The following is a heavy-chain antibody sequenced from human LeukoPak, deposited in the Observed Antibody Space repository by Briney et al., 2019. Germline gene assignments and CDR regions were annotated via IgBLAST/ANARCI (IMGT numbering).Heavy chain of an antibody. CDR3: ARGGGSSWFDY. CDR2: ISTSSSYI. J-gene: IGHJ5*01. V-gene: IGHV3-21*01. Sequence: PGGSLRLSCAASGFTVSSNYMNWVRQAPGKGLEWVSSISTSSSYIYYADSVKGRFTISRDNANNSLYLQMNSLRAEDTAVYYCARGGGSSWFDYWGQGTLVTVSS. CDR1: GFTVSSNY. D-gene: IGHD6-13*01.